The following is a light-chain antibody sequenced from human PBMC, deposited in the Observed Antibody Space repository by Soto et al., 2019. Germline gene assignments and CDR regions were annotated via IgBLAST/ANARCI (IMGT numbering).Light chain of an antibody. J-gene: IGLJ2*01. CDR2: GYT. CDR3: CSYAGSYVV. CDR1: SSNIGADYD. Sequence: QSVLTQPPSVSGAPGQGVTISCTGSSSNIGADYDVHWYQQLPGTAPKIVMYGYTNRPSGVPDRFSGSTSGNTASLTISGLQAEDEADYYCCSYAGSYVVFGGGTKLTVL. V-gene: IGLV1-40*01.